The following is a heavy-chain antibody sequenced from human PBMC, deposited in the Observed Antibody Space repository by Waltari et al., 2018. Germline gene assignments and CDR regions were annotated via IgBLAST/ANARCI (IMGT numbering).Heavy chain of an antibody. CDR1: GGSISSYY. CDR3: AGHDLRYYYGSGSYAFDI. Sequence: QLQLQESGPGLVKPSETLSLTCTVSGGSISSYYWSWIRQPAGKGLEWIGRIYTSGSPNYNPSLKSRFTMSVDTSKNQFSLKLSSVTAADTAVYYCAGHDLRYYYGSGSYAFDIWGQGTMVTVSS. D-gene: IGHD3-10*01. J-gene: IGHJ3*02. V-gene: IGHV4-4*07. CDR2: IYTSGSP.